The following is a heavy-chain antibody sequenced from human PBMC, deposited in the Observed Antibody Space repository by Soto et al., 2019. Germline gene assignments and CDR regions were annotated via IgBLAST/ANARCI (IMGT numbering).Heavy chain of an antibody. CDR2: FDPEDGET. V-gene: IGHV1-24*01. CDR3: ATDLIPLRRTYYYDSSDYYLTRDY. J-gene: IGHJ4*02. CDR1: GYTLTELS. D-gene: IGHD3-22*01. Sequence: ASVKVSCKVSGYTLTELSMHWVRQAPGKGLEWMGGFDPEDGETIYAQKFQGRVTMTEDTSTDTAYMELSSLRSEDTAVYYCATDLIPLRRTYYYDSSDYYLTRDYWGQGTLVSVSP.